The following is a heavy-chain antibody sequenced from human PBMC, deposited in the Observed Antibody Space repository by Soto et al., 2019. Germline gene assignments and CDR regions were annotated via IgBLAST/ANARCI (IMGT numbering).Heavy chain of an antibody. CDR1: GFTFSSYP. Sequence: EVQLLESGGGLAQPGGSLRLSCAASGFTFSSYPMSWVRQAPGQGLEWVSGIVASGGITYYADSVKGRFTISRDNSKKTLYLQMNSLRAEDMAVYYCAQNSAATVMLGYDYGGQGALVTVSS. V-gene: IGHV3-23*01. J-gene: IGHJ4*02. CDR2: IVASGGIT. D-gene: IGHD6-25*01. CDR3: AQNSAATVMLGYDY.